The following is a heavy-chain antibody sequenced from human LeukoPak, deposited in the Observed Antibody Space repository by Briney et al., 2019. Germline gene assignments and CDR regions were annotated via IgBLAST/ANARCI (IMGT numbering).Heavy chain of an antibody. CDR3: AREAINCGGDCYDY. V-gene: IGHV3-48*03. Sequence: GGSLRLSCAASGFTFSSYEMNWVRQAPGKGLEWVSYIDTSGTNIYCAGSVKGRFTVSRDNAKNSLYLQMNSLRAEDTGIYYCAREAINCGGDCYDYWGQGALVTVSS. CDR1: GFTFSSYE. D-gene: IGHD2-21*01. CDR2: IDTSGTNI. J-gene: IGHJ4*02.